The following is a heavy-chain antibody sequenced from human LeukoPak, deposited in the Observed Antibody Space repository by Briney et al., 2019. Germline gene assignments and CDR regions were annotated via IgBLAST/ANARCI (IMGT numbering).Heavy chain of an antibody. D-gene: IGHD3-16*01. J-gene: IGHJ3*02. CDR1: GYSISSGYY. Sequence: SETLSLTCTVSGYSISSGYYWGWIRQPPGKGLEWIGSIYHSGSTYYNPSLKSRVTISVDTSKNQFSLKLSSVTAADTAVYYCARDRLYDYVGGSYGGGAFDIWGQGTMVTVSS. CDR2: IYHSGST. V-gene: IGHV4-38-2*02. CDR3: ARDRLYDYVGGSYGGGAFDI.